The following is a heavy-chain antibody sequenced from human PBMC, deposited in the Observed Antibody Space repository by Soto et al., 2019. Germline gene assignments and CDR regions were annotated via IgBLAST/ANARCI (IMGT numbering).Heavy chain of an antibody. CDR2: IYHSGTT. D-gene: IGHD3-16*01. J-gene: IGHJ4*02. CDR3: AREGGAGTYMGFDY. V-gene: IGHV4-4*02. Sequence: QVQLQESGPGVVKPLGTLALTCTVSGGSISSNNWWMWVRQYPEKGLEWIGEIYHSGTTNYNPSFNSRVTMSVDKSNNQFSLMLTSVTAEDTAIYYCAREGGAGTYMGFDYWGQGTLVTVSS. CDR1: GGSISSNNW.